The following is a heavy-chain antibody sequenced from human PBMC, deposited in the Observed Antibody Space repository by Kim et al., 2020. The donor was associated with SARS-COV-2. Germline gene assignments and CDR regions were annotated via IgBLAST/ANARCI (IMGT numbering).Heavy chain of an antibody. D-gene: IGHD3-10*01. CDR2: ISDSGTTT. J-gene: IGHJ6*02. CDR1: GFTFGSHA. Sequence: GGSLRLSCAASGFTFGSHALSWVRQAPGKGLEWVSAISDSGTTTYFADSVKGRFTIYRDNSKNTLYLQMNSLGAEDTAVYFCARALHDYGSGTYSAGLLLYYGLDVWGQGTTVTVSS. CDR3: ARALHDYGSGTYSAGLLLYYGLDV. V-gene: IGHV3-23*01.